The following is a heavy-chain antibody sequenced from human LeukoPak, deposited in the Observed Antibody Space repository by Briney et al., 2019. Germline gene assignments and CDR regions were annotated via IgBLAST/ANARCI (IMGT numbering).Heavy chain of an antibody. CDR2: ITTNGGRT. CDR3: ASDSISINAFDA. CDR1: GFTFASYG. V-gene: IGHV3-23*01. D-gene: IGHD3-10*01. Sequence: PGGSLRLSCAASGFTFASYGMSWVRQAPGKGLEWVSFITTNGGRTSYADCVEGRCTISRDSPRNTLYMHMNSLRDEDTAVYYCASDSISINAFDAWGHGTMVTVSS. J-gene: IGHJ3*01.